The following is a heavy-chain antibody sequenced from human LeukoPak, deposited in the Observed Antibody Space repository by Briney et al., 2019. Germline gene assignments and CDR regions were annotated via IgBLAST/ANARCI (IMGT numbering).Heavy chain of an antibody. CDR3: ATNRELPDY. V-gene: IGHV3-30*04. CDR1: GFTFSSYA. Sequence: GGSLRLSCAASGFTFSSYAMNWVRQAPGKGLEWVAVISYDGSNKYYADSVKGRFTISRDNSKNTLYLQMNSLRAEDTAVYYCATNRELPDYWGQGTLVTVSS. J-gene: IGHJ4*02. CDR2: ISYDGSNK. D-gene: IGHD1-26*01.